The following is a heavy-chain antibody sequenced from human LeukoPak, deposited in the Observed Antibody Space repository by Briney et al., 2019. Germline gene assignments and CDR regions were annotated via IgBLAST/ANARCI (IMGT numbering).Heavy chain of an antibody. V-gene: IGHV3-30*02. CDR1: GFTFSTYG. J-gene: IGHJ4*02. D-gene: IGHD3-10*01. Sequence: GRSLRLSCAASGFTFSTYGVHWVRQAPGKGLEWVAFIRYDGSNKYYADSVKGRFTISRDNSKNTLYLQMNSLRAEDTAVYYCAREPASGDYGSGSYYNGVHDYWGQGTLVTVSS. CDR3: AREPASGDYGSGSYYNGVHDY. CDR2: IRYDGSNK.